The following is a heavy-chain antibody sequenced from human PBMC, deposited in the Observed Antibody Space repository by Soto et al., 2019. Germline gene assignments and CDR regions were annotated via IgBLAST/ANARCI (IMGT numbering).Heavy chain of an antibody. V-gene: IGHV4-34*01. CDR3: ARQRVGSSSSGGWFDP. Sequence: QVQLQQWGAGLLKPSETLSLTCAVYGGSFSGYYWSWIRQPPGKGLEWIGEINHSGSTNYDSSLKSRVTISVDTSKNQFSLKLSSVTAADTAVYYCARQRVGSSSSGGWFDPWGQGTLVTVSS. CDR2: INHSGST. J-gene: IGHJ5*02. D-gene: IGHD6-6*01. CDR1: GGSFSGYY.